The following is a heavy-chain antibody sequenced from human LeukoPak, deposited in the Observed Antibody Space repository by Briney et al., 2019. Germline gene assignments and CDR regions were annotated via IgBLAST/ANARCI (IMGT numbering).Heavy chain of an antibody. Sequence: GGSLRLSCAASGFTFSSYWMSWVRQAPGKGLEWVANIKQDGSEKYYVDSVKGRFTISRDNAKNSLYLTMNRLRAEDTAVYYCARSNQYCSGGSCYRGYYYYYMDVWGKGTTVTVSS. V-gene: IGHV3-7*01. CDR3: ARSNQYCSGGSCYRGYYYYYMDV. CDR2: IKQDGSEK. CDR1: GFTFSSYW. D-gene: IGHD2-15*01. J-gene: IGHJ6*03.